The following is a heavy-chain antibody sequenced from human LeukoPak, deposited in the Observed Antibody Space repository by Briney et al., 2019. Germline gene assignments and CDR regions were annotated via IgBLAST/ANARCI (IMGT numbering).Heavy chain of an antibody. CDR3: QYYYDSSGYLPLDY. CDR2: IYSGGST. D-gene: IGHD3-22*01. CDR1: GFTVSSNY. V-gene: IGHV3-66*02. J-gene: IGHJ4*02. Sequence: GGSLRLSCAASGFTVSSNYMSWVRQAPGKGLEWVSVIYSGGSTYYADSVKGRFTISRDNSKNTLYLQMNSLRAEDTAVYYCQYYYDSSGYLPLDYWGQGTLVTVSS.